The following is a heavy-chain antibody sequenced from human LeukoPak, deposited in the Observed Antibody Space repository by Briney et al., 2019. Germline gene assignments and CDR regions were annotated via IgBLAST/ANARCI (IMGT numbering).Heavy chain of an antibody. CDR1: GGSISSGGYY. V-gene: IGHV4-30-2*01. CDR2: IYHSGST. CDR3: ARVQSPGYYYYYMDV. Sequence: SQTLSLTCTVSGGSISSGGYYWRWIRQPPGKGLEWIGYIYHSGSTYYNPSLKSRVTISVDRSKNQFSLKLSSVTAADTAVYYCARVQSPGYYYYYMDVWGKGTTVTVSS. J-gene: IGHJ6*03.